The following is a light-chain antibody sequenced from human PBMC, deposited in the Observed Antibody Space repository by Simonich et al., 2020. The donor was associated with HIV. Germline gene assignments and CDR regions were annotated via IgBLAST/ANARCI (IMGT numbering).Light chain of an antibody. V-gene: IGKV4-1*01. CDR3: QQYYNTPQT. Sequence: DIVMTQSPDSLAVSLGERATINCKSSQSILYSSNNKNHLAWYQQKPGHPPRLLIYWASSRESGVPDRFSGSGSGTDFTPTISSLQAEDVAVYYCQQYYNTPQTFGQGTKVEIK. J-gene: IGKJ1*01. CDR1: QSILYSSNNKNH. CDR2: WAS.